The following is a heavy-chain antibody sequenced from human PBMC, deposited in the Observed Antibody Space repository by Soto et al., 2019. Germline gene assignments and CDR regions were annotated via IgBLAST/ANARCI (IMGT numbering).Heavy chain of an antibody. D-gene: IGHD2-8*01. CDR1: EFTFSSYG. CDR2: ISYDGTNK. CDR3: ARGLGVFYGLDV. V-gene: IGHV3-30*03. J-gene: IGHJ6*02. Sequence: QVQLVESGGGVVQPGRSLRLSCAASEFTFSSYGMHWVRRAPGKGLEWVAVISYDGTNKYYADSVKGRFTISRDNSKNTLYLQMNSLRTEDTAVYYCARGLGVFYGLDVWGQGTTVTVSS.